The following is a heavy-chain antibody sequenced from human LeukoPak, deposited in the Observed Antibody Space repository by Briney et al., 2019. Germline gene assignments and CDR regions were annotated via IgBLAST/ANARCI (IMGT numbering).Heavy chain of an antibody. CDR3: ASETYYYDSSGYYFRNPFDY. CDR2: ISYDGSNK. V-gene: IGHV3-30-3*01. CDR1: GFTFSSYA. Sequence: QSGGSLRLSCAASGFTFSSYAMHWVRQAPGKGLEWVAVISYDGSNKYYADSVKGRFTISRDNSKNTLYLQMNSLRAEDTAVYYCASETYYYDSSGYYFRNPFDYWGQGTLVTVSS. D-gene: IGHD3-22*01. J-gene: IGHJ4*02.